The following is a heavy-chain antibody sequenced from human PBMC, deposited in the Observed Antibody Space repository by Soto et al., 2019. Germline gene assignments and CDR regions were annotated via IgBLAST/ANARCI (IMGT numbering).Heavy chain of an antibody. CDR3: ASIHDSSGYYPYYYYGMDV. J-gene: IGHJ6*02. Sequence: SVKVSCKASGGTFSSYAISWVRQAPGQGLEWMGGIIPIFGTANYAQKFQGRVTITADESTSTAYMELSSLRSEDTAVYYCASIHDSSGYYPYYYYGMDVWGQGTTVTV. CDR2: IIPIFGTA. CDR1: GGTFSSYA. D-gene: IGHD3-22*01. V-gene: IGHV1-69*13.